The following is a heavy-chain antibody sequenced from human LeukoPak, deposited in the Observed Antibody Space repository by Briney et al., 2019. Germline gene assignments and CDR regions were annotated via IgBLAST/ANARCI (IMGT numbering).Heavy chain of an antibody. D-gene: IGHD6-19*01. CDR2: IYYSGST. V-gene: IGHV4-59*01. J-gene: IGHJ6*03. CDR1: GVSISSYY. Sequence: SETLSLTCTVSGVSISSYYWSWLRQPPGKGLEWIGYIYYSGSTNYNPSLKSRVTISVDTSENQFSLKLSSVTAADTAVYYCARGIAVYSTNYYYYYMDVWGKGTTVTVSS. CDR3: ARGIAVYSTNYYYYYMDV.